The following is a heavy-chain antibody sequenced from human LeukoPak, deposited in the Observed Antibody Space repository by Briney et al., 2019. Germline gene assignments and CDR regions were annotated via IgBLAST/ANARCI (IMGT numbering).Heavy chain of an antibody. CDR1: GGSISSYY. J-gene: IGHJ4*02. CDR2: IYYSGST. Sequence: PSETLSLTCTVSGGSISSYYWSWIRQPPGKGLEWIGYIYYSGSTNYNPSLKSRITISVDTSKNQFSLKLSSVTAADTAVYYCARGGYSSGSFDYWGQGTLVTVSS. CDR3: ARGGYSSGSFDY. V-gene: IGHV4-59*01. D-gene: IGHD6-19*01.